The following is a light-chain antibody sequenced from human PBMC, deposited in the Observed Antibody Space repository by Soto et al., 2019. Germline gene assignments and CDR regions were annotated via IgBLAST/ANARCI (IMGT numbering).Light chain of an antibody. J-gene: IGLJ1*01. V-gene: IGLV2-14*03. Sequence: SALTQPASVSGSPGQSITISCSGTSSDVGAYNYVSWYQQHPGKAPKLMIYDVINRPSGVSNRFSGSKSGNTASLTISGLQAEDEADYYCSSYTRSSTYVFGTGTKVTVL. CDR2: DVI. CDR3: SSYTRSSTYV. CDR1: SSDVGAYNY.